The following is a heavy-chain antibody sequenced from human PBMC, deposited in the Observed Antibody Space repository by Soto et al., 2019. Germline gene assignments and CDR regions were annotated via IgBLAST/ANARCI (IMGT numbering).Heavy chain of an antibody. J-gene: IGHJ5*02. CDR2: IYYGGST. V-gene: IGHV4-39*01. D-gene: IGHD2-8*02. CDR3: ASRVAYGDYGRVDP. Sequence: QLRLQESGPGLVKPSETLSLTCTVSGASISSSNYYWGWIRQPPGKGLEWIGSIYYGGSTSYNPSPETRLTMSVNTSKNQLSAKLRSVTAADTGVYYWASRVAYGDYGRVDPWGQGALVTSSS. CDR1: GASISSSNYY.